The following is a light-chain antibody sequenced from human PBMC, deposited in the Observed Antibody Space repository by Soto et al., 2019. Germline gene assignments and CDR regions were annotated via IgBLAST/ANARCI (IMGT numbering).Light chain of an antibody. CDR2: DAS. CDR3: QQYNNWPLG. V-gene: IGKV3-15*01. CDR1: QSIKNN. Sequence: EIMMTQSPATLSVSPGERATLSCRASQSIKNNLAWYQQKPGQAPRLLIYDASTRATGIPARFSGRGSGTEFTLTISSLQSEDFAVYYCQQYNNWPLGFGGGTKVEIK. J-gene: IGKJ4*01.